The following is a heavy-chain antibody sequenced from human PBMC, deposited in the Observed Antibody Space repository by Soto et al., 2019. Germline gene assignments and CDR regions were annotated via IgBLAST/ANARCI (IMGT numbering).Heavy chain of an antibody. Sequence: QGHLVQSGAEVKKPGASVKVSCKASGYTFTRYGISWVRQAPGQGLEWMGWISGYNGDTNYAQNLQGRVTMTIDTATSTAYMELRSLTSDDTDVYYCAKNGQPPYYYYGLDVWGQGTTVTVSS. CDR3: AKNGQPPYYYYGLDV. CDR2: ISGYNGDT. D-gene: IGHD2-8*01. V-gene: IGHV1-18*01. CDR1: GYTFTRYG. J-gene: IGHJ6*02.